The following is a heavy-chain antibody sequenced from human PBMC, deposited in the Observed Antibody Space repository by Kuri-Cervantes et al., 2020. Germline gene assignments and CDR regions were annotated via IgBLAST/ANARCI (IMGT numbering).Heavy chain of an antibody. D-gene: IGHD4-17*01. V-gene: IGHV1-24*01. CDR3: ARGPHYGDYVVFNAFDI. CDR1: GYTLTELS. J-gene: IGHJ3*02. CDR2: FDPEDGET. Sequence: ASVKVSCKVSGYTLTELSMHWVRQAPGKGLEWMGGFDPEDGETIYAQKFQGRVTMTEDTSTDTAYMELSSLRSEDTAVYYCARGPHYGDYVVFNAFDIWGQGTMVTVSS.